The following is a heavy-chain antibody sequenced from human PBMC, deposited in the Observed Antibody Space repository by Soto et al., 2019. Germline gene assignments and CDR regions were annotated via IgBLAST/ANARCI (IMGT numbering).Heavy chain of an antibody. V-gene: IGHV1-69*13. CDR1: GGTFSSYA. Sequence: ASVKVSCKASGGTFSSYAISWVRQAPGQGLEWMGGIIPIFGTANYAQKFQGRVTITADESTSTAYMELSSLRSEDTAVYYCARGGLLWFGELSPHYYYYGMDVWGQGTTVTVSS. CDR3: ARGGLLWFGELSPHYYYYGMDV. CDR2: IIPIFGTA. D-gene: IGHD3-10*01. J-gene: IGHJ6*02.